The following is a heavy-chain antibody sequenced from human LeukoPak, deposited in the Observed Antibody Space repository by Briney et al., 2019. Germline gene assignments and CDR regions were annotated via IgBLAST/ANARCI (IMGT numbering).Heavy chain of an antibody. CDR2: ISWNSGSI. V-gene: IGHV3-9*01. Sequence: GRSLRLSCAASGFTFDDYAMHWVRQAPGKGLEWVSGISWNSGSIGYADSVKGRFTISRDNAKNSLYLQMNSLRAEDTALYYCAKDGSAAPFDYWGQGTLVTVSS. J-gene: IGHJ4*02. CDR3: AKDGSAAPFDY. D-gene: IGHD3-10*01. CDR1: GFTFDDYA.